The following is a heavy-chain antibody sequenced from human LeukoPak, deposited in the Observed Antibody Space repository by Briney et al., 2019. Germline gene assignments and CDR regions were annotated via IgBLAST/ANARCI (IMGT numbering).Heavy chain of an antibody. CDR3: AKDSKRWKTYYYEAGSYYFDY. D-gene: IGHD3-10*01. CDR2: IRYDGSNK. CDR1: GFTFSSYG. V-gene: IGHV3-30*02. J-gene: IGHJ4*02. Sequence: GGSLRLSCAAPGFTFSSYGMHWVRQAPGKGLEWVAFIRYDGSNKYYADSVKGRFTISRDNSKNALYLQMNSLRPEDTAVYYCAKDSKRWKTYYYEAGSYYFDYWGQGTRVTVSS.